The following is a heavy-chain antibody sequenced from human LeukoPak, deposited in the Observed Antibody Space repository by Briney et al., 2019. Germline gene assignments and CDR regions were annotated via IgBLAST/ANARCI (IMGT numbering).Heavy chain of an antibody. Sequence: GGSLRLSCAASGFTFSSYSMNWVRQAPGKGLEWVSYISSSSSTIYYADSVKGRFTISRDNAKNSLYLQMNSLGAEDTAVYYCARFWNYGNWGQGTLVTVSS. CDR2: ISSSSSTI. CDR1: GFTFSSYS. D-gene: IGHD1-7*01. CDR3: ARFWNYGN. V-gene: IGHV3-48*01. J-gene: IGHJ4*02.